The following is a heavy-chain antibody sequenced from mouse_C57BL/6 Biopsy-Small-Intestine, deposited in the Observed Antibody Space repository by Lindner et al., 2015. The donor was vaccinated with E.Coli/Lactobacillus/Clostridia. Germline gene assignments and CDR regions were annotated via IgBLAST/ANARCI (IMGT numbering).Heavy chain of an antibody. Sequence: VQLQESGAELLKPGASVKLSCKATGYTFTGYWIEWVKQRPGHGLEWTGEILPGSGSNNYSEKFKGKATITEDTSSNTAYMQLSSLTTEDSAIYYCTRSGYGGDYFDYWGQGTTLTVSS. V-gene: IGHV1-9*01. CDR2: ILPGSGSN. CDR3: TRSGYGGDYFDY. CDR1: GYTFTGYW. J-gene: IGHJ2*01. D-gene: IGHD1-1*02.